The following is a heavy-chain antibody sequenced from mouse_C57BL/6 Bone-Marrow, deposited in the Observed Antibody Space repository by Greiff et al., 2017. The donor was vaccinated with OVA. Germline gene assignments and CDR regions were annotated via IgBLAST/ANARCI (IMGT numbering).Heavy chain of an antibody. Sequence: QVQLQQSGAELVKPGASVKMSCKASGYTFTSYWITWVKQRPGQGLEWIGDIYPGSGSTNYNEKFKSKTTLTVDTSSSTAYMQLSSLTSEDSAVYYCARESLDYWGQGTALTVSA. CDR1: GYTFTSYW. CDR3: ARESLDY. CDR2: IYPGSGST. J-gene: IGHJ2*01. D-gene: IGHD3-1*01. V-gene: IGHV1-55*01.